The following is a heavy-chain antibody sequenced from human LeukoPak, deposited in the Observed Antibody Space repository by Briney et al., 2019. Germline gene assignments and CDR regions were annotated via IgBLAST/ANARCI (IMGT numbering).Heavy chain of an antibody. CDR1: GFTFSSYG. J-gene: IGHJ6*03. D-gene: IGHD1-7*01. CDR3: ARGPKELPCYMDV. V-gene: IGHV3-30*02. Sequence: GGSLRLSCAASGFTFSSYGMHWVRQAPGKGLEWVAFIRYDGSNKYYADSVKGRFTISRDNAKNSLYLQMNSLRAEDTAVYYCARGPKELPCYMDVWGKGTTVTISS. CDR2: IRYDGSNK.